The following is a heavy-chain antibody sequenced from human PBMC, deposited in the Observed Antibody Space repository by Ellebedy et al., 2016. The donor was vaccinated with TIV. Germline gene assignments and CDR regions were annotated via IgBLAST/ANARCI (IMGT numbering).Heavy chain of an antibody. CDR2: IYHSGST. CDR1: GYSISSGYY. CDR3: ARHRDVYSYVDS. J-gene: IGHJ4*02. D-gene: IGHD5-24*01. V-gene: IGHV4-38-2*02. Sequence: SETLSLXCTVSGYSISSGYYWGWIRQPPGRGLEWIANIYHSGSTYYNPSLRSRVTISADTSKNQLSLKLSSMTAADTAVYYCARHRDVYSYVDSWGQGTLVTVSS.